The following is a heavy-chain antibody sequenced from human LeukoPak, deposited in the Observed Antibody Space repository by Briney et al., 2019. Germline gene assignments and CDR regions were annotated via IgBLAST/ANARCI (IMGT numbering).Heavy chain of an antibody. CDR1: GFTFSSYA. V-gene: IGHV3-23*01. J-gene: IGHJ4*02. CDR3: AKWGGYGYGIDF. Sequence: GGSLRLSCAASGFTFSSYAMTWVRQAPGKGLEWVSSISGSGDYTYYTDSAKGRFTISRDNSKNTLYLQMNSLRDEDTAVYYCAKWGGYGYGIDFWGQGTLVTVSS. CDR2: ISGSGDYT. D-gene: IGHD3-9*01.